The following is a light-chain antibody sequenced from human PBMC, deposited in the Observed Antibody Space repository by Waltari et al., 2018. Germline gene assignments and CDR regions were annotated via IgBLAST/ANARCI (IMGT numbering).Light chain of an antibody. CDR1: QSISLY. CDR3: QQSHSFPHS. Sequence: DIQMTQSPSPLSASVGDRVTITCRASQSISLYLNWYQQKPGKAPKLLIYAASSLQSGVPSKFSGSQSGTDFTLTISSVQPEDFATYYCQQSHSFPHSFGQGTKLEI. J-gene: IGKJ2*03. CDR2: AAS. V-gene: IGKV1-39*01.